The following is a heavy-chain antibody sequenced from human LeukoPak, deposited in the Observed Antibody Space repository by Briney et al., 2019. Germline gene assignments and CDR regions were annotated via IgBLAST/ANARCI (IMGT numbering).Heavy chain of an antibody. CDR3: ARGSKDPKELWLRLRLPYYMDV. CDR2: IYTSGST. V-gene: IGHV4-4*07. Sequence: KTSETLSLTCTVSGGSISSYYWSWIRQPAGKGLEWIGRIYTSGSTNYNPSLKSRVTMSVDTSKNQFSLKLSSVTAADTAVYYCARGSKDPKELWLRLRLPYYMDVWGKGTTVTISS. D-gene: IGHD5-12*01. J-gene: IGHJ6*03. CDR1: GGSISSYY.